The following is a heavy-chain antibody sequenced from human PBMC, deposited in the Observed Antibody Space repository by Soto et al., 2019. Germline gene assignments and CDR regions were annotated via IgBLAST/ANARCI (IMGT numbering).Heavy chain of an antibody. CDR2: ISSSSSYI. D-gene: IGHD4-17*01. CDR1: GFTFSSYS. J-gene: IGHJ4*02. V-gene: IGHV3-21*01. CDR3: ARVPGGADYVRL. Sequence: GGSLRLSCAASGFTFSSYSMNWVRQAPGKGLEWVSSISSSSSYIYYADSVKGRFTISRDNAKNSLYLQMNSLRAEDTAVYYCARVPGGADYVRLWGQGTLVTV.